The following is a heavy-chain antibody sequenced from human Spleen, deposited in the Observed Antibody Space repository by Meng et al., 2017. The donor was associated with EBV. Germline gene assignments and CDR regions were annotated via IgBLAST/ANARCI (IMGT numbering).Heavy chain of an antibody. CDR1: GGTFSSYA. J-gene: IGHJ4*02. D-gene: IGHD3-10*01. V-gene: IGHV1-69*01. CDR3: ASESGRGYTPDY. CDR2: LIPMFGAP. Sequence: GQSGRSGGGGEKPGSSVKVSCKTSGGTFSSYAISWVRHAPGQGLEWMGGLIPMFGAPNYAQKFQGRVTIIADESTSTHYMELSSLRSEDTAVYYCASESGRGYTPDYWGQGTLVTVSS.